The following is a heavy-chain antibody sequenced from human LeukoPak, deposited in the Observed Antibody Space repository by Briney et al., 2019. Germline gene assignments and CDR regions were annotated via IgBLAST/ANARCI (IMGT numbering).Heavy chain of an antibody. V-gene: IGHV4-39*07. CDR3: ARQWGSAFDI. CDR1: GGLISISTYY. J-gene: IGHJ3*02. CDR2: IYYSGTT. Sequence: PSETLSLTCTVSGGLISISTYYWGWIRQPPGKGLEWIGSIYYSGTTHYNPSLESRVTIAVDTSKNQFSLKLISVTAADTAVYYCARQWGSAFDIWGQGTMVTVSS. D-gene: IGHD6-19*01.